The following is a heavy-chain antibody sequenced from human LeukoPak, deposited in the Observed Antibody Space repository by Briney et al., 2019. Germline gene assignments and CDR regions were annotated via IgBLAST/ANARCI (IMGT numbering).Heavy chain of an antibody. CDR3: AREGDGYNYNWFDP. Sequence: PSETLSLTCTVSGGPISSYYWSWIRQPPGKGLEWIGYIYYSGSTNYNPSLKSRVTISVDTSKNQFSLKLSSVTAADTAVYYCAREGDGYNYNWFDPWGQGTLVTVSS. J-gene: IGHJ5*02. D-gene: IGHD5-24*01. CDR2: IYYSGST. V-gene: IGHV4-59*01. CDR1: GGPISSYY.